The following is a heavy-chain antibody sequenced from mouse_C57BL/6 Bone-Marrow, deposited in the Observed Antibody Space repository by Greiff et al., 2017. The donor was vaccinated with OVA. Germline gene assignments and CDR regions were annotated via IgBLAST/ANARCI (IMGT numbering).Heavy chain of an antibody. Sequence: QVQLKESGAELARPGASVKLSCKASGYTFTSYGISWVKQRTGQGLEWIGEIYPRSGNTYYHEKFKVKATLTADKSSSTAYMVLRSLTSEDSAVYFCARETAQPYFDYWGQGTTLTVSS. D-gene: IGHD3-2*02. CDR3: ARETAQPYFDY. V-gene: IGHV1-81*01. CDR1: GYTFTSYG. J-gene: IGHJ2*01. CDR2: IYPRSGNT.